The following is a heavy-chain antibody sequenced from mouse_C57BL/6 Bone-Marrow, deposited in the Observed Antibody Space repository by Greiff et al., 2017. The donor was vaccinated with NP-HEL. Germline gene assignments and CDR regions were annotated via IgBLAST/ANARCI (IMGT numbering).Heavy chain of an antibody. J-gene: IGHJ4*01. V-gene: IGHV3-6*01. CDR3: ARGGVYYGRNYAMDY. CDR1: GYSITSGYY. CDR2: ISYDGSN. Sequence: EVKLQESGPGLVKPSQSLSLTCSVTGYSITSGYYWNWIRQFPGNKLEWMGYISYDGSNNYNPSLKNRISITRDTSKNQFFLKLNSVTTEDTATYYCARGGVYYGRNYAMDYWGQGTSVTVSS. D-gene: IGHD1-1*01.